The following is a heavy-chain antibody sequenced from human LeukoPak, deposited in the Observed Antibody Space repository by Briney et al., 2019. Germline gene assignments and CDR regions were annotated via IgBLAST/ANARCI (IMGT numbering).Heavy chain of an antibody. D-gene: IGHD3-10*01. V-gene: IGHV3-15*05. CDR3: TTDFIVFWFGYLKGGDY. Sequence: GGSLRLSCTASGFSFSSAWMSWVRQVPGKGLEWLGRMKSNIDGGSTDYAAPVEGRFTISRDDSRNTLYLEMRSLEIDDTGIYYCTTDFIVFWFGYLKGGDYWGRGTLVTVSS. CDR2: MKSNIDGGST. CDR1: GFSFSSAW. J-gene: IGHJ4*01.